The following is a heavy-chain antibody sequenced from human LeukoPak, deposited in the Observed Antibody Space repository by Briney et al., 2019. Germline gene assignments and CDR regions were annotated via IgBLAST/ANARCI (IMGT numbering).Heavy chain of an antibody. CDR2: ISPDDSEI. V-gene: IGHV5-51*01. CDR3: ARHKGSGSYHSY. D-gene: IGHD1-26*01. CDR1: GYSFTTYW. J-gene: IGHJ4*02. Sequence: GESLKISCKGSGYSFTTYWIAWLRQMPGRGLEWMGIISPDDSEIRYSPSFRGQVTISADKSTSTACLQWSRLKASDTAIYYCARHKGSGSYHSYWGQGTLVTVSS.